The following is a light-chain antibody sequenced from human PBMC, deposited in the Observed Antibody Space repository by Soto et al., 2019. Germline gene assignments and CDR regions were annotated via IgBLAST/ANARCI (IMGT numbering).Light chain of an antibody. Sequence: VLTQSPGTLSLSPGERATLSCRASQSVSSSYLAWYQQKPGQAPRLLIYRASNRATGIPDRVSGSGSGTDFTLTIYRLEPEDIAVYYCQQYSISPITFGQGTRLE. CDR1: QSVSSSY. V-gene: IGKV3-20*01. CDR2: RAS. J-gene: IGKJ5*01. CDR3: QQYSISPIT.